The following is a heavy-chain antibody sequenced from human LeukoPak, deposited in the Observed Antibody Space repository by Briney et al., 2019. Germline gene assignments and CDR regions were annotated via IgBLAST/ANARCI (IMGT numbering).Heavy chain of an antibody. CDR1: GGSFSGYY. CDR3: ARNDSVAGTTFDY. J-gene: IGHJ4*02. V-gene: IGHV4-34*01. Sequence: SETLSLTCAVYGGSFSGYYWSWIRQPPGKGLEWIGEINHSGSTKYNPSLKSRVTTSVDTSKNQFSLKLSSVTAADTAVYYCARNDSVAGTTFDYWGQGTLVTVSS. D-gene: IGHD6-19*01. CDR2: INHSGST.